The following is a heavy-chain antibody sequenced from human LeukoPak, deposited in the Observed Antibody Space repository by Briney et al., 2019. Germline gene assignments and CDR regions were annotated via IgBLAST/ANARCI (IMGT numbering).Heavy chain of an antibody. V-gene: IGHV3-21*04. J-gene: IGHJ4*02. D-gene: IGHD3-3*01. CDR2: ISSSSSYI. CDR1: GFTFSSYS. CDR3: AKEKIITIFGVEPNFDY. Sequence: PGGSLRLSCAASGFTFSSYSMNWVRQAPGKGLEWVSSISSSSSYIYYADSVKGRFTISRDNAKNSLYLQMNSLRAEDTAVYYCAKEKIITIFGVEPNFDYWGQGTLVTVSS.